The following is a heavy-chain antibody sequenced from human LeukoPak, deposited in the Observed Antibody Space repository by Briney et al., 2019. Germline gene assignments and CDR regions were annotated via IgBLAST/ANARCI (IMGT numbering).Heavy chain of an antibody. V-gene: IGHV1-2*02. Sequence: ASVKVSCKASGYTFTGYYMHWVRQAPGQGLEWMGWINPNSGGTNYAQKFQGRVNMTRDTSISTAYMELSRLRSDDTAVYYCARDSDHDYVWGSYRYKGQWKYWGQGTLVTVSS. D-gene: IGHD3-16*02. CDR1: GYTFTGYY. J-gene: IGHJ4*02. CDR3: ARDSDHDYVWGSYRYKGQWKY. CDR2: INPNSGGT.